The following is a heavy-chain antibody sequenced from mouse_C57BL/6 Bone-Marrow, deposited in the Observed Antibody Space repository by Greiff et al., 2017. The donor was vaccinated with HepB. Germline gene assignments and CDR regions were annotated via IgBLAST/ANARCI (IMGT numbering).Heavy chain of an antibody. CDR1: GYSITSGYY. D-gene: IGHD2-3*01. CDR2: ISYDGSN. Sequence: EVQLVESGPGLVKPSQSLSLTCSVTGYSITSGYYWNWIRQFPGNKLEWMGYISYDGSNNYNPSLKNRISITRDTSKNQFFLKLNSVTTEDTATYYCASDPLDGLDYWGQGTTLTVSS. CDR3: ASDPLDGLDY. V-gene: IGHV3-6*01. J-gene: IGHJ2*01.